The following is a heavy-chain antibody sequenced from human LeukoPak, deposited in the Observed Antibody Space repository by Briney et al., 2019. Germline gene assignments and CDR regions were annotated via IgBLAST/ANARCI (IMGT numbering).Heavy chain of an antibody. D-gene: IGHD3-16*02. Sequence: SDTLSLTCTVCGGFISTYYWSWIRQPPGEGVEGVANVDYTGSTNYNPSLKSRVTLSVDTSKNQVSLRLNSVTAADTTVYYYAPHPVMMNILGGVIDPPDYWGQGTQVIVSS. CDR1: GGFISTYY. CDR3: APHPVMMNILGGVIDPPDY. V-gene: IGHV4-59*08. J-gene: IGHJ4*02. CDR2: VDYTGST.